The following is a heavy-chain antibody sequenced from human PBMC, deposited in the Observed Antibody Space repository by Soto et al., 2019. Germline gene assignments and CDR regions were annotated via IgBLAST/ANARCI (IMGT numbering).Heavy chain of an antibody. D-gene: IGHD2-2*01. CDR1: CGSISSYF. Sequence: SETLSLTCSVSCGSISSYFRNWLRQPPGKGLEWIGYIYDDGTTDYNPSLKSRVTILLDMSKNQFSLKLSSVTAADTAVYYCVSSRSAIYGDALDVWGQGTMVTVSS. CDR2: IYDDGTT. V-gene: IGHV4-59*03. CDR3: VSSRSAIYGDALDV. J-gene: IGHJ3*01.